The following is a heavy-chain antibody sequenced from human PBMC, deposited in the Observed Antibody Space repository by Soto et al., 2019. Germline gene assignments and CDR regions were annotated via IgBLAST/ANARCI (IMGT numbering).Heavy chain of an antibody. CDR1: GYSFTSYC. Sequence: GESLKISCKGSGYSFTSYCIGWVRQMPGKGLEWMGIIYPGDSDTRYSPSFQGQVTISADKSISTAYLQWSSLKASDTAMYYCARTSGGEWLSSSGMDVWGQGTTITFSS. CDR3: ARTSGGEWLSSSGMDV. CDR2: IYPGDSDT. V-gene: IGHV5-51*01. J-gene: IGHJ6*02. D-gene: IGHD3-10*01.